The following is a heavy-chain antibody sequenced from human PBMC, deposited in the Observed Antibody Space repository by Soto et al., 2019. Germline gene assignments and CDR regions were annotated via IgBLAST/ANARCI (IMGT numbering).Heavy chain of an antibody. Sequence: ASVKVSCKASGYTFASYGISWVRQAPGQGLEWMGWISAYNGNTNYAQKLQGRVTMTTDTSTSTAYMELRSLRSDDTAVYYCARCALVDTAMVPPFDYWGQGTLVTVSS. D-gene: IGHD5-18*01. J-gene: IGHJ4*02. CDR1: GYTFASYG. V-gene: IGHV1-18*01. CDR2: ISAYNGNT. CDR3: ARCALVDTAMVPPFDY.